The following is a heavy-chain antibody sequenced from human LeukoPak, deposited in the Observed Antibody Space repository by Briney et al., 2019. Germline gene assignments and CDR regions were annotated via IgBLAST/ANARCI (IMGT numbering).Heavy chain of an antibody. CDR2: IIPIFGTA. V-gene: IGHV1-69*13. CDR3: ARDHQGSSSWYDY. Sequence: SVKVSCKASGGTFSSYAISWVRQAPGQGLEWMGGIIPIFGTANYAQKFQGRVTITADESTSTAYMELSSLRSEDTAVYYCARDHQGSSSWYDYWGQGTLVTVSS. D-gene: IGHD6-13*01. J-gene: IGHJ4*02. CDR1: GGTFSSYA.